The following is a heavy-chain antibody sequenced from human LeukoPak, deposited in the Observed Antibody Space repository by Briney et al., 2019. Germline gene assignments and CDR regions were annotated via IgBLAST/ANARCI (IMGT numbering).Heavy chain of an antibody. Sequence: PSETLSLTCTVSGGSLSSYYWSWIRQPPGKGLEWIGYIYYSGSTNYNPSLKSRVTISVDTSKNQFSLKLSSVTAADTAVYYCARAPGEDAFDIWGQGTMVTVSS. CDR1: GGSLSSYY. CDR3: ARAPGEDAFDI. CDR2: IYYSGST. D-gene: IGHD2-21*01. J-gene: IGHJ3*02. V-gene: IGHV4-59*01.